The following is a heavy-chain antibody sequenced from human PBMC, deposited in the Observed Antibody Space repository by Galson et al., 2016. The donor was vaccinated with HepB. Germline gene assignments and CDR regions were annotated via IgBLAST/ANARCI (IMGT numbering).Heavy chain of an antibody. V-gene: IGHV1-8*01. CDR2: MDPNTGDA. J-gene: IGHJ2*01. CDR1: GYTFTDSD. Sequence: SVKVSCKASGYTFTDSDINWVRQATGQGLEWMGRMDPNTGDAGYAQKFKGRVTLTRNTPINTAYMELSALRSEDTAFYYCARGRFGMFYSKFDPWGRGTLVSVSS. CDR3: ARGRFGMFYSKFDP. D-gene: IGHD2-15*01.